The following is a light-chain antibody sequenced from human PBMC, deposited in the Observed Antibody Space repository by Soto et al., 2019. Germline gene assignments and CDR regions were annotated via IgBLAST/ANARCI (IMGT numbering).Light chain of an antibody. J-gene: IGLJ2*01. CDR3: QAWDSSTYVV. V-gene: IGLV3-1*01. Sequence: SYELTQPPSVSVSPGQTASITCSGDKMGDTYASWYQQRPGQPPVLVIYQDSRRPSGIPERFSGSNSGNTATLTISGTQAMDEADYYCQAWDSSTYVVFGGGTQLTVL. CDR1: KMGDTY. CDR2: QDS.